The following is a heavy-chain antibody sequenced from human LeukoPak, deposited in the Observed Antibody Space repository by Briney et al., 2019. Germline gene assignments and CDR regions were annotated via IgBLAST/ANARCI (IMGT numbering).Heavy chain of an antibody. V-gene: IGHV3-23*01. J-gene: IGHJ4*02. CDR1: GFTFSTYD. CDR3: AKDHAASHYYSDY. CDR2: IGGSGGRT. D-gene: IGHD6-13*01. Sequence: GGSLRLSCAASGFTFSTYDMSWVRQAPGEGLEWVSTIGGSGGRTYYADSVKGRFTISRDNSKNTLYLQMNSLRAEDTAVYYCAKDHAASHYYSDYWGQGTLVTVSS.